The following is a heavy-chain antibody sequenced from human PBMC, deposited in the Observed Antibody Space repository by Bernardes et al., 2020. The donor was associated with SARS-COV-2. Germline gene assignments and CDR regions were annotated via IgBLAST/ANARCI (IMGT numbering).Heavy chain of an antibody. CDR3: ARDLRGDSDY. CDR1: GFSFAASA. CDR2: VDGGGDDT. J-gene: IGHJ4*02. D-gene: IGHD3-10*01. V-gene: IGHV3-23*01. Sequence: GSLRLSCTASGFSFAASAMNWVLQAPGKGLEWVATVDGGGDDTYHADSVRGRFTIPRDRSKRTLYLQMNALRAEDTGVYYCARDLRGDSDYWGQGTLVTVSA.